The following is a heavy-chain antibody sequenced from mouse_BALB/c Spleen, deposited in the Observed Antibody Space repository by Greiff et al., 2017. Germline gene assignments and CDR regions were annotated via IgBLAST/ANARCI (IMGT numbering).Heavy chain of an antibody. CDR3: AIRYGSSYGFAY. V-gene: IGHV1-9*01. J-gene: IGHJ3*01. CDR1: GYTFSSYW. Sequence: QVQLQQSGAELMRPGASVKISCKATGYTFSSYWIEWVKQRPGHGLEWIGEILPGSGSTNYNEKFKGKATFTADTSSNTAYMQLSSLTSEDSSVYYCAIRYGSSYGFAYWGQGTLVTVSA. CDR2: ILPGSGST. D-gene: IGHD1-1*01.